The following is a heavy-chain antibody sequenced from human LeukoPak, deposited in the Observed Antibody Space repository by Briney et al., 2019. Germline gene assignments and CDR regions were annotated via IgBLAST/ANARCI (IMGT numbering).Heavy chain of an antibody. V-gene: IGHV3-23*01. CDR3: VKTDANRHTATWDQSSWFDP. Sequence: GGSLRLSCAASGFIFSDYNMTWIRQAPGKGPEWVSCISGSGGSIYYADSVKGRFTISRDNSKHTLYLQMNSLRAEDTAIYYCVKTDANRHTATWDQSSWFDPWGQGTLVTASS. CDR1: GFIFSDYN. CDR2: ISGSGGSI. J-gene: IGHJ5*02. D-gene: IGHD1-26*01.